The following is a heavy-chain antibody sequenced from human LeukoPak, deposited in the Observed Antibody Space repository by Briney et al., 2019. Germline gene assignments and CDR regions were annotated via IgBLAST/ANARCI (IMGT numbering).Heavy chain of an antibody. Sequence: PSETLSLTCTVSGGSISSYYWSWIRQPPGKGLEWIGYIYYSGSTNYNPSLKSRVTISVDTSKNQFSLKLSSVTAADTAVHYCARLNDGYNFKELEYWGQGTLVTVSS. CDR2: IYYSGST. CDR3: ARLNDGYNFKELEY. CDR1: GGSISSYY. J-gene: IGHJ4*02. V-gene: IGHV4-59*08. D-gene: IGHD5-24*01.